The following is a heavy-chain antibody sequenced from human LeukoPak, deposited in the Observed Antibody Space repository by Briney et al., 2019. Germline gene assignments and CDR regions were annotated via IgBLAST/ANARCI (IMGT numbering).Heavy chain of an antibody. D-gene: IGHD3-10*01. CDR1: GFVFNNCG. CDR3: ARDLPSYGSGSYIGY. Sequence: TGGSLRLSCAASGFVFNNCGMHWVRQAPGKGLEWVAVISYDGSNKYYADSVKGRFTISRDNSKNTLYLQMNSLRAEDTAVYYCARDLPSYGSGSYIGYWGQGTLVTVSS. V-gene: IGHV3-30*19. CDR2: ISYDGSNK. J-gene: IGHJ4*02.